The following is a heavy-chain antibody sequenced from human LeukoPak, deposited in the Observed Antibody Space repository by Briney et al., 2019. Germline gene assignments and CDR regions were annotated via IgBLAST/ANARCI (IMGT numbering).Heavy chain of an antibody. J-gene: IGHJ4*02. CDR2: IYHSGST. CDR1: GGSISSGGYS. D-gene: IGHD2-21*02. V-gene: IGHV4-30-2*01. CDR3: ARERGCDGTFDY. Sequence: SETLSLTCAVSGGSISSGGYSWSWIRQPPGKGLAWIGYIYHSGSTYYSPSLKSRVTISVDRSKNQFSLKLSSVTAAGTAVYYCARERGCDGTFDYWGQGTLVTVSS.